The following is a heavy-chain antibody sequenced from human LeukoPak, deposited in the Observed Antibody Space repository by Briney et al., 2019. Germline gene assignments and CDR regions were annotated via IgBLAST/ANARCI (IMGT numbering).Heavy chain of an antibody. CDR3: ARARGAGPGAHFDY. CDR1: GFTFSSYS. Sequence: GGSLRLSCAASGFTFSSYSMNWVRQAPGKGLEWVSYISISSSTIYYADSVKGRFTISRDNAKNSLYLQMNSLRAEDTAVYYCARARGAGPGAHFDYWGQGTPVIVSS. J-gene: IGHJ4*02. D-gene: IGHD3-10*01. CDR2: ISISSSTI. V-gene: IGHV3-48*04.